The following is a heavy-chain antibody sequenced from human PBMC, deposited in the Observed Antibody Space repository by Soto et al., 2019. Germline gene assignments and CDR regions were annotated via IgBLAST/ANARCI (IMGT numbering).Heavy chain of an antibody. V-gene: IGHV3-74*01. D-gene: IGHD3-22*01. CDR2: INSDGSST. CDR3: ARVYDSREGRDLFDY. J-gene: IGHJ4*02. CDR1: GFTFSRYW. Sequence: GGSLRLSCAASGFTFSRYWMHWVRQAPGKGLVWVSRINSDGSSTSYADSVKGRLTISRDNAKNTLYLQMNSLRAEDTAVYYCARVYDSREGRDLFDYWGQGTLVTVSS.